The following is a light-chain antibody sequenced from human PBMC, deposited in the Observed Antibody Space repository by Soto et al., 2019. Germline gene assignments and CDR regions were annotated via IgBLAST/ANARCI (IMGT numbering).Light chain of an antibody. CDR1: GSDIGSNP. CDR2: LDN. V-gene: IGLV1-44*01. Sequence: QSVPTQPPSAPRTPGRRVTLSCSASGSDIGSNPVHWHQQLPGAAPKLLIYLDNQRPSGDPDRYFGFKSGTSASLALSGPQSEDEADDDCATWDDRLLAYVFGTGTKVTVL. J-gene: IGLJ1*01. CDR3: ATWDDRLLAYV.